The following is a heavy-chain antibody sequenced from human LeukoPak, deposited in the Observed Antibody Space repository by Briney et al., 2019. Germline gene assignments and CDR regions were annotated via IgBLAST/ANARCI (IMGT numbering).Heavy chain of an antibody. CDR2: FDPEDGET. J-gene: IGHJ6*03. CDR1: GYTLIKLS. V-gene: IGHV1-24*01. CDR3: ARSLFRFLEWSYRSYYYYYMDV. Sequence: ASVKVSCKVSGYTLIKLSMHWVRQPPGKGLEWMGGFDPEDGETIYAQKFQGRVTMTEDTSTDTAYMELSSLRSEDTAVYYCARSLFRFLEWSYRSYYYYYMDVWGKGTTVTVSS. D-gene: IGHD3-3*01.